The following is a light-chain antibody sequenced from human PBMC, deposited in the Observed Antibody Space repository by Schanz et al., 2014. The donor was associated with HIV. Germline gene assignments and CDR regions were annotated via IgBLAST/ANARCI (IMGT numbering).Light chain of an antibody. Sequence: QSALTQPASVSGSPGQSITISCTGTSSDIGRYNYLSWYQQHPGKAPKLMIYDVSNRPSGVSNRFSGSKSGNTASLTISGLQAEDEADYYCSSYTSSSTVVFGGGTKLTVL. CDR3: SSYTSSSTVV. CDR1: SSDIGRYNY. CDR2: DVS. V-gene: IGLV2-14*03. J-gene: IGLJ2*01.